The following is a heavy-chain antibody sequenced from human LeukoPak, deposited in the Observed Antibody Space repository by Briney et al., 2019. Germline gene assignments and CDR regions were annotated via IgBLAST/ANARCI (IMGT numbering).Heavy chain of an antibody. V-gene: IGHV1-8*02. CDR2: INPNSGNT. J-gene: IGHJ4*02. Sequence: ASVKVSCKASGYTFTGYYMHWVRQAPGQGLEWMGWINPNSGNTGYAQKFQGRVTMTRNTSISTAYMELSSLRSEDTAVYYCARDGDSYGSQDYWGQGTLVTVSS. CDR1: GYTFTGYY. CDR3: ARDGDSYGSQDY. D-gene: IGHD5-18*01.